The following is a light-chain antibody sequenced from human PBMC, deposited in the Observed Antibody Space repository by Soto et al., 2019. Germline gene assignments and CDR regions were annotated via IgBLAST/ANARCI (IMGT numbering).Light chain of an antibody. CDR1: SSDVGGYDY. CDR2: EVS. V-gene: IGLV2-14*01. CDR3: SSSSISTAYL. J-gene: IGLJ1*01. Sequence: QSVLTQPASVSGSPGQSITISCTGTSSDVGGYDYVSWYQLHPGKAPKLMVFEVSNRPSGVSYRFSGSKSGNTASLTISALQAEDEADYFCSSSSISTAYLFGTGTKVTVL.